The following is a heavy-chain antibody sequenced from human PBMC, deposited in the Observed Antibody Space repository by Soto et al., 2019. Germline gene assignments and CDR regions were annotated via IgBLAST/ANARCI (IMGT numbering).Heavy chain of an antibody. Sequence: GGSLRLSCAASGFRFTTYAMSWVRRAPGKGLEWVSAISGSAVDTYYADSVKGRFIISRDNSKNTLYLQMNSLRAEDTAVYHCAKRGELSFQYYYYYMDVWGKGTTVTVSS. D-gene: IGHD3-16*02. V-gene: IGHV3-23*01. CDR2: ISGSAVDT. CDR3: AKRGELSFQYYYYYMDV. J-gene: IGHJ6*03. CDR1: GFRFTTYA.